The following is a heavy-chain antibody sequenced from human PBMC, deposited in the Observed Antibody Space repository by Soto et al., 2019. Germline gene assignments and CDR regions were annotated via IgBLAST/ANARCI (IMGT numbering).Heavy chain of an antibody. V-gene: IGHV3-13*01. CDR2: VGTGGDA. CDR1: GFTFTRYS. CDR3: ARGGAMARGTIGGFDV. J-gene: IGHJ3*01. Sequence: TGGSLRLSCAASGFTFTRYSMNWVRQAPGKGLEWVSGVGTGGDAYYAVSVKGRFTISRENAKNSLYLHMNSLTAGDTAVYYCARGGAMARGTIGGFDVWGRGTMVTVSS. D-gene: IGHD3-10*01.